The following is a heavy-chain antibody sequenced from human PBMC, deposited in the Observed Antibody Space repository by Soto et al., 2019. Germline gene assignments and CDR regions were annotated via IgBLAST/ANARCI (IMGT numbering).Heavy chain of an antibody. D-gene: IGHD3-16*02. V-gene: IGHV5-51*01. CDR1: GYSFTSYW. CDR3: ASSVWSNVIVTPTLEYFQH. CDR2: IYPGDSDT. J-gene: IGHJ1*01. Sequence: PGESLKISCKGSGYSFTSYWIGWVRQMPGKGLEWMGIIYPGDSDTRYSPSFQGQVTISADKSISTAYLQWSSLKASDTAMYYCASSVWSNVIVTPTLEYFQHWGQGTLVTVSS.